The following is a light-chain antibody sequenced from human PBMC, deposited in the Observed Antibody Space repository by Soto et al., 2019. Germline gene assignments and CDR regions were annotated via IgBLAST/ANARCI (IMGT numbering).Light chain of an antibody. Sequence: QSALTQPPSASGSPGQSVTISCTGTSSDVGGYNLVSWYQQHPGKAPKLIIYEVSKRPSGVPDRFSGSKSGNTASLTVSGLQAEDEANFYCSSFAGGNNYVFGTGTKVTVL. J-gene: IGLJ1*01. CDR1: SSDVGGYNL. CDR3: SSFAGGNNYV. V-gene: IGLV2-8*01. CDR2: EVS.